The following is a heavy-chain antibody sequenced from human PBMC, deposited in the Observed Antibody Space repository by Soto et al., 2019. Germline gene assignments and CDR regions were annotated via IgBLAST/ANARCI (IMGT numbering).Heavy chain of an antibody. CDR1: GFTFSSYE. CDR2: ISSSGSTI. V-gene: IGHV3-48*03. J-gene: IGHJ4*02. D-gene: IGHD1-26*01. Sequence: ESGGGLVQPGGSLRLSCAASGFTFSSYEMNWVRQAPGKGLEWVSYISSSGSTIYYADSVKGRFTISRDNAKNSLYLQMNSLRAEDTAVYYCACLINSGSYSHYFDYWGQGTLVTVSS. CDR3: ACLINSGSYSHYFDY.